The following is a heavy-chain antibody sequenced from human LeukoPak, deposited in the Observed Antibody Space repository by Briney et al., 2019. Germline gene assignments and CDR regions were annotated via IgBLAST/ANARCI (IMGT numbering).Heavy chain of an antibody. J-gene: IGHJ4*02. V-gene: IGHV3-23*01. CDR2: ISGDATTT. D-gene: IGHD4-17*01. Sequence: PGGSLRLSCAASGFALSSFAMNWVRQAPGKGLQWVSAISGDATTTYYPDSLTGRFTISRDNSRNTLYLQMNSLRADDTAVYYCAKGVYGDHPHYSDYWGQGTLVIVSS. CDR1: GFALSSFA. CDR3: AKGVYGDHPHYSDY.